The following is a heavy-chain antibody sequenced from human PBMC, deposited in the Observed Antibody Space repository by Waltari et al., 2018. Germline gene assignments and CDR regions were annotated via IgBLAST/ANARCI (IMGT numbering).Heavy chain of an antibody. D-gene: IGHD5-12*01. CDR2: IYPGDSDT. Sequence: EVQLVQSGAEVKKPGESLKISCKGSGYSFTSYWIGWVRQMPGKGLEWMGIIYPGDSDTRYSPSFQGQVTISADKSISTAYLQWSSLKASDTAMYYCARLAYSSFDYYYMDVWGKGTTVTVSS. CDR3: ARLAYSSFDYYYMDV. J-gene: IGHJ6*03. V-gene: IGHV5-51*01. CDR1: GYSFTSYW.